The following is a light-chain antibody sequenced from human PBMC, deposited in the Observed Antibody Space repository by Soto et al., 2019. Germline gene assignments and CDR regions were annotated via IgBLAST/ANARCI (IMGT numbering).Light chain of an antibody. V-gene: IGKV3-15*01. CDR3: QQRSNWPPGYT. Sequence: EIVMTQSPVTLSVSPGERVTLSCRASQSVSSNLAWYQQKPGQAPRLLIYGASTRATGIPARFSGSGSGTEFTLTISSLEPEDFAVYYCQQRSNWPPGYTFGQGTKLEIK. CDR2: GAS. CDR1: QSVSSN. J-gene: IGKJ2*01.